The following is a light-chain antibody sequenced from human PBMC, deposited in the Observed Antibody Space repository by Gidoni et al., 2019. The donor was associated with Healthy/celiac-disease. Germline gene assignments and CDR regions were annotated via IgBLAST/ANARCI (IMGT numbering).Light chain of an antibody. CDR1: QSVSSSY. J-gene: IGKJ2*03. Sequence: EIVLTQSPGTMSLSPGERATLSCRASQSVSSSYLAWYQQKPGQAPRLLISGASSRATGIPDRFSGSGSGTDFTLTISRLEPEDFAVYYCQQYGSSPYSFGQGTKLEIK. CDR2: GAS. CDR3: QQYGSSPYS. V-gene: IGKV3-20*01.